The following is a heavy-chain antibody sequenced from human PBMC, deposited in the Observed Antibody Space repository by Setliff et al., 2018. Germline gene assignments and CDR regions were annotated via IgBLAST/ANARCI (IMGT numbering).Heavy chain of an antibody. V-gene: IGHV4-39*07. CDR3: ARVPSYGSGSFYYYYYGMDV. Sequence: SETLSLTCTVSGGSISSSSYYLGWIRQPPGKGLEWIGSIYYSGSTYYNPSLKSRVTISVDTSKNQFSLKLSSVTAADTAVYYCARVPSYGSGSFYYYYYGMDVWGQGTTVTVSS. CDR2: IYYSGST. J-gene: IGHJ6*02. CDR1: GGSISSSSYY. D-gene: IGHD3-10*01.